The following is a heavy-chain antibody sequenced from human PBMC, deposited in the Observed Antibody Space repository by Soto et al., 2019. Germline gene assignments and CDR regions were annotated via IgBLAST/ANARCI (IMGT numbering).Heavy chain of an antibody. CDR1: GGSVSIGSYY. CDR3: ARDLSEGPGAFDI. CDR2: IYYSGST. V-gene: IGHV4-61*01. J-gene: IGHJ3*02. Sequence: SETLSLTCTVSGGSVSIGSYYWSWIRQPPGKGLEWIGYIYYSGSTNYNPSLKSRVTISVDTSKNQFPLKLSSVTAADTAVYYCARDLSEGPGAFDIWGQGTMVTVSS.